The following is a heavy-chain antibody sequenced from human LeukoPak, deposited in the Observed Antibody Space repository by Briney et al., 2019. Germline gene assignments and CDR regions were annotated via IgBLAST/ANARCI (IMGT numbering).Heavy chain of an antibody. D-gene: IGHD6-13*01. V-gene: IGHV1-46*01. CDR1: GYTFTDYY. Sequence: GASVKVSCKASGYTFTDYYINWVRQAPGQGLEWMGIIGPSSGGTTYAQKFQGRVTMTRDTSTSTVYMELSSLRSEDTAVYYCARGYSSSWRDLFDNWGQGTLVTVSS. J-gene: IGHJ4*02. CDR3: ARGYSSSWRDLFDN. CDR2: IGPSSGGT.